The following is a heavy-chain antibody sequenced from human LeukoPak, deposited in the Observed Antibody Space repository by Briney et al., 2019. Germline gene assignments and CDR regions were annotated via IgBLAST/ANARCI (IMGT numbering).Heavy chain of an antibody. J-gene: IGHJ6*03. V-gene: IGHV3-53*01. CDR3: ARVMRYYYCMDV. CDR1: GFTVSSNY. CDR2: IYSGGST. Sequence: TGGSLRLSCAASGFTVSSNYMSWVRQAPGKGLGWVSVIYSGGSTYYADSVKGRFTISRDNSKNTLYLQMNSLRAEDTAVYYCARVMRYYYCMDVWGKGTTVTVPS.